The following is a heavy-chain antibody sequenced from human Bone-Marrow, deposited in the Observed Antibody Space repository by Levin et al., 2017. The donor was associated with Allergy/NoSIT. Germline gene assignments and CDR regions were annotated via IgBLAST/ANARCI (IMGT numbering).Heavy chain of an antibody. D-gene: IGHD3-10*01. CDR3: GRTPAGASYYYYSGMDV. V-gene: IGHV1-8*01. CDR2: MNPKSGNT. J-gene: IGHJ6*02. CDR1: GYTFTHYD. Sequence: ASVKVSCKASGYTFTHYDINWVRQATGQGLEWMGWMNPKSGNTGYARKFQGRVTMTRDTSISTAYMNLSSLRSVDTAVYYCGRTPAGASYYYYSGMDVWGQGTTVTVSS.